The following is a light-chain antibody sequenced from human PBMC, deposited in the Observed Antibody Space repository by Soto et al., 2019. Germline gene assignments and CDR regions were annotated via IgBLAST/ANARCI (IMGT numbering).Light chain of an antibody. CDR1: ETITTS. CDR2: DAS. CDR3: LQHNTYPLT. J-gene: IGKJ4*01. Sequence: DIQMTQSPSTLSASVGDGVTITCRASETITTSLAWYQQQPGTAPKVLIYDASTLESGVPSRFSGSGSGTEFTLTISSLQPEDFATYFCLQHNTYPLTFGGGTKVDIK. V-gene: IGKV1-5*01.